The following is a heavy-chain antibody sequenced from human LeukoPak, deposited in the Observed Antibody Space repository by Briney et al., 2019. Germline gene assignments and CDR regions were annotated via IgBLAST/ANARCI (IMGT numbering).Heavy chain of an antibody. J-gene: IGHJ6*03. V-gene: IGHV4-59*01. CDR2: IYYSGST. Sequence: SETLSLTCTVSGGSISSYYWSWIRQPPGKGLEWLGYIYYSGSTNYNPSLKSRVTISVDTSKNQFSLKLSSVTAADTAVYYCARHYGTLWYYYYMDVWGKGTTVTVSS. D-gene: IGHD3-10*01. CDR1: GGSISSYY. CDR3: ARHYGTLWYYYYMDV.